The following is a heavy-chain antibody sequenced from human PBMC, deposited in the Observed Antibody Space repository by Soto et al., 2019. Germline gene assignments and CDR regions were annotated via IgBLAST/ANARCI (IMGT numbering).Heavy chain of an antibody. CDR3: ARVRRTVTLLFWFDP. CDR2: INHSGST. Sequence: PSETLSLTCAVYGGSFSGYYWSWIRQPPGKGLEWIGEINHSGSTNYNPSLKSRVTISVDTSKNQFSLKLSSVTAAGTAVYYCARVRRTVTLLFWFDPWGQGTLVTVSS. D-gene: IGHD4-4*01. J-gene: IGHJ5*02. V-gene: IGHV4-34*01. CDR1: GGSFSGYY.